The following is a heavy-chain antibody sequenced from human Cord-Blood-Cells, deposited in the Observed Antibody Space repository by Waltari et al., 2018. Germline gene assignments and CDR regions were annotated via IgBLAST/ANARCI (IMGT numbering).Heavy chain of an antibody. CDR2: ISSSSYR. V-gene: IGHV3-21*01. J-gene: IGHJ6*02. Sequence: EVQLVESGGGLVKPGGSLRLSCAASGFTFSSYSMNWVRQAPGKGLEWVASISSSSYRYYADSVKGRFTISRDNAKNSLYLQMNSLRAEDTAVYYCARAVGSYYYYYGMDVWGQGTTVTVSS. CDR3: ARAVGSYYYYYGMDV. CDR1: GFTFSSYS. D-gene: IGHD1-26*01.